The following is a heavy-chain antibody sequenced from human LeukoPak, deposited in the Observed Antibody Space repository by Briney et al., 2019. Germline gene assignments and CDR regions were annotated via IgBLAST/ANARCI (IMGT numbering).Heavy chain of an antibody. D-gene: IGHD3-10*01. CDR1: GGSISSYY. J-gene: IGHJ3*02. V-gene: IGHV4-59*01. Sequence: SETLSPTCTVSGGSISSYYWSWIRQPPGKGLEWIGYIDYSGSTNYNPSLKSRVTISVDTSKNQFSLKLSSVTAADTAVYYCASVRITMVRGVIILDAFDIWGQGTMVTVSS. CDR3: ASVRITMVRGVIILDAFDI. CDR2: IDYSGST.